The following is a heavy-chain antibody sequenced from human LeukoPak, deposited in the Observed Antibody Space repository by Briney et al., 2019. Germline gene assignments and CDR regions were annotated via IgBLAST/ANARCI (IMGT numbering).Heavy chain of an antibody. CDR1: GGSISSSSYY. CDR3: ARVGGRYGARRWFDP. V-gene: IGHV4-39*07. J-gene: IGHJ5*02. CDR2: IYYSGST. D-gene: IGHD1-26*01. Sequence: SETLSLTCTVSGGSISSSSYYWGWIRQPPGKGLEWIGSIYYSGSTYYNPSLKSRITISVDTSKNQFSLKLGSVTAADTAVYYCARVGGRYGARRWFDPWGQGTLVTVSS.